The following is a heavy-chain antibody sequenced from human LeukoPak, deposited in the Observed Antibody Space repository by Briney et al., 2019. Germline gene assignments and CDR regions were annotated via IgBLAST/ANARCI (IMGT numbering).Heavy chain of an antibody. J-gene: IGHJ6*03. D-gene: IGHD5-12*01. CDR1: GFTFSSYS. CDR2: ISSSSTI. Sequence: AGGSLRLSCAASGFTFSSYSMNWVRQAPGKGLEWVSYISSSSTIYYADSVKGRFTISRDNAKNSLYLQMNSLRADDTAVYYCARADIMATIGGLSDYYHYYYMDVWGKGTTVTVSS. CDR3: ARADIMATIGGLSDYYHYYYMDV. V-gene: IGHV3-48*01.